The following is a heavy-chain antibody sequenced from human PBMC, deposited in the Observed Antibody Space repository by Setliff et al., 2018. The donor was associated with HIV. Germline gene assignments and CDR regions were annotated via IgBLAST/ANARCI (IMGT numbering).Heavy chain of an antibody. D-gene: IGHD2-15*01. J-gene: IGHJ4*02. CDR3: ARRLVVVAAEDYFDS. CDR1: GDSISNSAYF. V-gene: IGHV4-39*01. Sequence: SETLSLTCSVPGDSISNSAYFWGWIRQPSGKGLEYIGSIYYNGDTYYNPSLKSRVTISVDTSNNQFSLKLRSVTAADTAVYYCARRLVVVAAEDYFDSWGQGALVTV. CDR2: IYYNGDT.